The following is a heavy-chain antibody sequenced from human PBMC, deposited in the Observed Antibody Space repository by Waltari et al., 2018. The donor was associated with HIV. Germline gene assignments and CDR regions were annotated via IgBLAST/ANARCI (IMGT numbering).Heavy chain of an antibody. D-gene: IGHD4-4*01. J-gene: IGHJ6*02. V-gene: IGHV3-66*01. Sequence: EVKLVESGGGLVQPGGSLRLSCAAPVLPAITNYMCWVRQAPGMGLEWVSLIDSDGNTRYADSVKGRFTISRDSSKNMVYLQMKSLRGEDTAVYYCANSDDYSNYYYGMDVWGQGTTVTVSS. CDR2: IDSDGNT. CDR3: ANSDDYSNYYYGMDV. CDR1: VLPAITNY.